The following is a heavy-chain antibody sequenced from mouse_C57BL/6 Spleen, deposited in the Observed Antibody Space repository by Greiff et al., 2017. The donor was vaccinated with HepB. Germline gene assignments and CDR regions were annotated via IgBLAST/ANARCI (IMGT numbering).Heavy chain of an antibody. CDR2: IWSGGST. V-gene: IGHV2-2*01. J-gene: IGHJ1*03. Sequence: QVQLKESGPGLAQPSQSLSITCTVSGFSLTSYGVHWVRQSPGKGLEWLGVIWSGGSTDYNAALISRLSISKDNSKSQIFFKMNSLQAYDTAIYYCARNTRLLRYFDGWGTGTPVTVSS. CDR1: GFSLTSYG. D-gene: IGHD2-3*01. CDR3: ARNTRLLRYFDG.